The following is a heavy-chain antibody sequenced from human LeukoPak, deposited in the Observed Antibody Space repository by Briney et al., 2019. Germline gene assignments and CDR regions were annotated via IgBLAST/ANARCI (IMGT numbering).Heavy chain of an antibody. J-gene: IGHJ6*03. Sequence: PSETLSLTCAVYGGSFSGYYWSWIRQPPGKGLEWIGEINHSGSTNYNPSLKSRVTISVDTSKNQFSLKLSSVTAADTAVYYCARLAAAGIYNWGSIYYYYYMDVWGKGTTVTISS. D-gene: IGHD6-13*01. V-gene: IGHV4-34*01. CDR3: ARLAAAGIYNWGSIYYYYYMDV. CDR2: INHSGST. CDR1: GGSFSGYY.